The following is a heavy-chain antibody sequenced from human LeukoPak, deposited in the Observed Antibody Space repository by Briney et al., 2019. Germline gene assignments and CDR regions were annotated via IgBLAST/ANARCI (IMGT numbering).Heavy chain of an antibody. CDR1: GFTFSSYW. CDR2: IKQDGSEK. J-gene: IGHJ3*02. V-gene: IGHV3-7*01. CDR3: ASRQYYDFWSGTGQDAFDI. D-gene: IGHD3-3*01. Sequence: GGSLRLSCAASGFTFSSYWMSWVRQAPGKGLEWVANIKQDGSEKYYVDSVKGRFTISRDNAKNSLYLQMNSLRAEDTAVYYCASRQYYDFWSGTGQDAFDIWGQGTMVTVSS.